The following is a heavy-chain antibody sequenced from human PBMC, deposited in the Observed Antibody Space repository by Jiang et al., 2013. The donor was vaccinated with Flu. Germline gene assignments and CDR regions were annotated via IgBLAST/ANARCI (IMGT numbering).Heavy chain of an antibody. Sequence: LLKPSETLSLTCAVYGGSFSGYYWSWIRQPPGKGLEWIGEINYSGSTNSNPSLKSRVTLSVDTSKNQFXLKLSSVTAADTAVYYCARGRGITMLRGVTPDYWGQGTLVTVSS. V-gene: IGHV4-34*01. CDR2: INYSGST. CDR1: GGSFSGYY. CDR3: ARGRGITMLRGVTPDY. D-gene: IGHD3-10*01. J-gene: IGHJ4*02.